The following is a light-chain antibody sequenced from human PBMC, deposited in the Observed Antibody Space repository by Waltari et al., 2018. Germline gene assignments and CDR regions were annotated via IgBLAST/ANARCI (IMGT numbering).Light chain of an antibody. J-gene: IGKJ4*01. CDR2: GAS. V-gene: IGKV3-15*01. CDR3: QQYNNWPPLT. CDR1: QSVRSN. Sequence: EVVLTQPPATLSVSPGETATLPCRASQSVRSNLAWYQQKAGQAPRLLIYGASTRATAIPARFSGSGSGTEFTLTISSLQSEDVALYFCQQYNNWPPLTFGGGTKVEIK.